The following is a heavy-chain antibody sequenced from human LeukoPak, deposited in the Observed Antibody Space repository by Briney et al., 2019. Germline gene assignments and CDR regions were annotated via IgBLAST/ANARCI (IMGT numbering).Heavy chain of an antibody. CDR3: ARDVQDYDILTGYPYYYYYGMDV. D-gene: IGHD3-9*01. CDR1: GYTFTSYG. CDR2: ISAYNGNT. J-gene: IGHJ6*02. V-gene: IGHV1-18*01. Sequence: GASVKVSCKASGYTFTSYGISWVRPAPGQGLEWMGWISAYNGNTNYAQKLQGRVTMTTDTSTSSAYMELRSLRSDDTAVYYCARDVQDYDILTGYPYYYYYGMDVWGQGTTVTVSS.